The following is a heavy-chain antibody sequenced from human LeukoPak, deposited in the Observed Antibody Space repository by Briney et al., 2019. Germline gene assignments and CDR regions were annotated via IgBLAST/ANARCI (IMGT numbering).Heavy chain of an antibody. V-gene: IGHV4-34*01. J-gene: IGHJ4*02. Sequence: PSETLSLTCAVYGGSFSGYYWSWIRQPPGKGLEWIGEINHSGSTNYNPSLKSRVTISVDTSKNQFSLKLSSVTAADTAVYYCARGGKYYDFWGGYYAGRTGIYFDYWGQGTLVTVSS. D-gene: IGHD3-3*01. CDR1: GGSFSGYY. CDR2: INHSGST. CDR3: ARGGKYYDFWGGYYAGRTGIYFDY.